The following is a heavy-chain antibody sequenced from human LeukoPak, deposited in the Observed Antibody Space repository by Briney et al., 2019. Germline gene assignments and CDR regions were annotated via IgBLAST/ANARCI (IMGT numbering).Heavy chain of an antibody. CDR1: GYTFTGYY. D-gene: IGHD6-13*01. J-gene: IGHJ5*02. CDR3: ARGPAAAGTKDWFDP. CDR2: INPNSGGT. V-gene: IGHV1-2*02. Sequence: VASVKVSCKASGYTFTGYYMHWVRQAPGQGLEWMGWINPNSGGTNYAQKFQGRVTMTRDTSISTAYMELSRLRSDDTAVYYCARGPAAAGTKDWFDPWGQGTLVTVSS.